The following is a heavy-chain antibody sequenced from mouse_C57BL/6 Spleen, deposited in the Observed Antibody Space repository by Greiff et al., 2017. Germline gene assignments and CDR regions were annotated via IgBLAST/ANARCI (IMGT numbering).Heavy chain of an antibody. V-gene: IGHV1-53*01. Sequence: QVQLQQPGTELVKPGASVKLSCKASGYTFTSYWMHWVKQRPGQGLEWIGNINPSNGGTNYNEKFKSKATLTVDKSSSTAYMQLSSLTSEDSEVYYCARGDGNYDYWYFDVWGTGTTVTVSS. J-gene: IGHJ1*03. CDR2: INPSNGGT. D-gene: IGHD2-1*01. CDR3: ARGDGNYDYWYFDV. CDR1: GYTFTSYW.